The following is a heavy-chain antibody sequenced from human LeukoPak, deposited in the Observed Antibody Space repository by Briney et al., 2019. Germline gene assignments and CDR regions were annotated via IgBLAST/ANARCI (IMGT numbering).Heavy chain of an antibody. D-gene: IGHD3-3*01. V-gene: IGHV3-74*01. J-gene: IGHJ3*02. CDR3: AITRTYYDFWSGSGDAFDI. CDR2: INSDGSST. CDR1: GFTFSSYW. Sequence: GGSLRLSCAASGFTFSSYWMPRVRQAPGKGLVWVSRINSDGSSTSYADSVKGRFTISRDNAKNTLYLQMDSLRAEDTAVYYCAITRTYYDFWSGSGDAFDIWGQGTMVTVSS.